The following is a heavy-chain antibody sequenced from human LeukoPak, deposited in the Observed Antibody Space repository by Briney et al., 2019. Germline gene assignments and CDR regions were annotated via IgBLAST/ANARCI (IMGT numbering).Heavy chain of an antibody. Sequence: ASVKVSCKASGYPFITYGLSWVRQAPGQGLEWMGQISGHDGDTKYAQKFQGRVTMTTDTATNTAYMELTSLRSDDTAVYYCARDVPDFWSGFDYWGQGTLVTVSP. CDR2: ISGHDGDT. J-gene: IGHJ4*02. CDR1: GYPFITYG. CDR3: ARDVPDFWSGFDY. V-gene: IGHV1-18*01. D-gene: IGHD3-3*01.